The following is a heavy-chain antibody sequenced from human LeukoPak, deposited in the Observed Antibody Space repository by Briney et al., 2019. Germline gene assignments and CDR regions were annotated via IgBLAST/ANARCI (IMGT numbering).Heavy chain of an antibody. CDR2: INTYTGNP. J-gene: IGHJ4*02. V-gene: IGHV7-4-1*02. D-gene: IGHD3-22*01. CDR3: ARWDYDSSGYALYYFDY. Sequence: ASVKVSCKASGYTFSSYAMNWVRQAPGQGLEWMGWINTYTGNPTYAQGFTGRFVFSLDTSVSTAYLQISSLKAEDTAVYYCARWDYDSSGYALYYFDYWGQGTLVTVSS. CDR1: GYTFSSYA.